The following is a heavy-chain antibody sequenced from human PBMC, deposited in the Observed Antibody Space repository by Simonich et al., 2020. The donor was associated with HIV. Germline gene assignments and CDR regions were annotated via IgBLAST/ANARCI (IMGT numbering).Heavy chain of an antibody. Sequence: QVQLVQSGAEVKKPGASVKVSCKASGYTFTDYYIHWVRQAPGQGLEWMGWLNPNSGATECGQKCQGRVTMTRDTSISTAYMELSRARSEDTAVYYCAREGTQLEDAFDIWGQGTQVTVSS. J-gene: IGHJ3*02. D-gene: IGHD1-1*01. V-gene: IGHV1-2*02. CDR3: AREGTQLEDAFDI. CDR1: GYTFTDYY. CDR2: LNPNSGAT.